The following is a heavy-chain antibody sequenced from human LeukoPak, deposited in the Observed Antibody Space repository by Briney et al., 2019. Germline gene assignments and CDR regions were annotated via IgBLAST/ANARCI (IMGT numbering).Heavy chain of an antibody. CDR1: GYTLTELS. CDR2: FDPEDGET. Sequence: ASVKASCKVSGYTLTELSMHWVRQAPGKGLEWMGGFDPEDGETIYAQKFQGRVTMTEDTSTDTAYMELSSLRSEDTAVYYCATDSSGWYQEFDYWGQGTLVTVSS. CDR3: ATDSSGWYQEFDY. J-gene: IGHJ4*02. V-gene: IGHV1-24*01. D-gene: IGHD6-19*01.